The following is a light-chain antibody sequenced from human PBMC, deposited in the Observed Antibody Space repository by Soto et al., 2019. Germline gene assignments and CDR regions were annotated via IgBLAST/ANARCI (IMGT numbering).Light chain of an antibody. J-gene: IGLJ1*01. Sequence: SYELTQPPSVSVSPGHAVSISCSGDKLEYKYVCWYQQKPGQAPVLVIYQDSKRPSGIPGRFSGSNFGNTATLTISGIQTMDEADYYCQAWDSSTALFVFGTGTKVTVL. CDR2: QDS. CDR1: KLEYKY. CDR3: QAWDSSTALFV. V-gene: IGLV3-1*01.